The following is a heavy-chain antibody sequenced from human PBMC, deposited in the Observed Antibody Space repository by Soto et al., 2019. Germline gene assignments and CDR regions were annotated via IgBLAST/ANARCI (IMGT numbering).Heavy chain of an antibody. V-gene: IGHV3-23*01. D-gene: IGHD3-10*01. CDR3: AKDESYTMVRGVIIPFDY. Sequence: EVQLLESGGGLVQPGGSLRLSCAASGFTFSSYAMSWVRQAPGKGLEWVSAISGSGGSTYYADSVKGRFTISRDNSKNTLYLQMNSLRAEDTAVYYCAKDESYTMVRGVIIPFDYWGQGTLVTVSS. CDR1: GFTFSSYA. J-gene: IGHJ4*02. CDR2: ISGSGGST.